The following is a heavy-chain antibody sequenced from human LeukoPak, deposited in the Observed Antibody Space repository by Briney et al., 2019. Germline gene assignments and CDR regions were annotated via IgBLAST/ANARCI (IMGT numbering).Heavy chain of an antibody. D-gene: IGHD1-26*01. Sequence: GASVKVSCKAFGYTFTSNYMHWVRQAPGQGPEWMGVISPSGGSTTYAQKFQGRVTLTRDMSTSTDYLELSSLRSEDTAVYYCARGSGVGATAYWGQGTLVTVSS. CDR3: ARGSGVGATAY. J-gene: IGHJ4*02. CDR1: GYTFTSNY. CDR2: ISPSGGST. V-gene: IGHV1-46*01.